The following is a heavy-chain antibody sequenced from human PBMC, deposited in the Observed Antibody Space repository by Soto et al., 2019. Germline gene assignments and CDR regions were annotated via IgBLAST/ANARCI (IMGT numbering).Heavy chain of an antibody. V-gene: IGHV3-21*01. J-gene: IGHJ4*02. CDR1: GFTFSSYS. D-gene: IGHD6-13*01. CDR3: AREEGPDSSSWYYFDY. Sequence: GGSLRLSCAASGFTFSSYSMNWVRQAPGKGLEWVSSISSSSSYIYYADSVKGRFTISRDNAKNSLYLQMNSLRAEDTAVYYCAREEGPDSSSWYYFDYWGQGTLVTVSS. CDR2: ISSSSSYI.